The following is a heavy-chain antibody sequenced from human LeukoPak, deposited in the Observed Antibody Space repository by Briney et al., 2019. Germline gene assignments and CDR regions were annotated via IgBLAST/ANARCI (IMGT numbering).Heavy chain of an antibody. CDR1: GFTFGGYG. CDR2: IAYDGSRA. V-gene: IGHV3-33*01. Sequence: GGSLRLSCAGSGFTFGGYGMHWFRQTPGKGLEWVAVIAYDGSRAFYADSAKGRFTISRDNSKNTMSVQMDDLRAEDTAVYYCTRYNNDHFDYWGQGTLVTVSS. J-gene: IGHJ4*02. D-gene: IGHD1-14*01. CDR3: TRYNNDHFDY.